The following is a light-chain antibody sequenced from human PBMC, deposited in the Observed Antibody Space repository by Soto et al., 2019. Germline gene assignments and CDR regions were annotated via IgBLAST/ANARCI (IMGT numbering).Light chain of an antibody. CDR3: QQYSGSSP. J-gene: IGKJ2*01. V-gene: IGKV1-5*03. CDR1: QSINIW. CDR2: QAS. Sequence: DIQMTQSPSTLSASVGDRVTITCRVSQSINIWLAWYQQKPGKAPKVLIHQASVLESGVPSRFSGSGSGTEFTLTISSLQPDDFATYYCQQYSGSSPFGQGTKVEIK.